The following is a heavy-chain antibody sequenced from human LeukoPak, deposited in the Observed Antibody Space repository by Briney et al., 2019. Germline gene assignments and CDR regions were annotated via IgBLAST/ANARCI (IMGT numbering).Heavy chain of an antibody. CDR1: GYTFTNYH. CDR2: MNSNNGDS. D-gene: IGHD6-25*01. CDR3: ARPTSFTASGYDY. V-gene: IGHV1-8*03. Sequence: GASVKVSCKASGYTFTNYHINWVRQATGQGLEWMGWMNSNNGDSGYAQKFQGRVTITRDTSISTSYMELRSLRSDDTAVYFCARPTSFTASGYDYWGQGTLVTVSS. J-gene: IGHJ4*02.